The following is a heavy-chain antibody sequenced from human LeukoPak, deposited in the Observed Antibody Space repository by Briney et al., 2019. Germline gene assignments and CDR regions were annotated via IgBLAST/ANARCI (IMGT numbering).Heavy chain of an antibody. D-gene: IGHD3-10*01. CDR1: GFTFSSYA. CDR3: AREAWFGEFRGLYYFDY. Sequence: GGSLRLSCVASGFTFSSYAMHWVRQAPGKGLEYVSAISSNGGSTYYANSVKGRFTISRDNSKNTLYLQMGSLRAEDMAVYYCAREAWFGEFRGLYYFDYWGQGTLVTVSS. J-gene: IGHJ4*02. V-gene: IGHV3-64*01. CDR2: ISSNGGST.